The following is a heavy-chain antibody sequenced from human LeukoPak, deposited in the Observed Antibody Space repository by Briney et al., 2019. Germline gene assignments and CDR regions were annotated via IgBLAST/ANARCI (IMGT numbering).Heavy chain of an antibody. D-gene: IGHD5-12*01. Sequence: SETLSLTCAVYGGSFSGYYWSWIRQPPGKGLEWIGEINHSGSTYYNPSLKSRVTISVDTSKNQFSLKLSSVTAADTAVYYCARVNRGCGYDFCYFDYWGQGTLVTVSS. CDR2: INHSGST. V-gene: IGHV4-34*01. CDR1: GGSFSGYY. CDR3: ARVNRGCGYDFCYFDY. J-gene: IGHJ4*02.